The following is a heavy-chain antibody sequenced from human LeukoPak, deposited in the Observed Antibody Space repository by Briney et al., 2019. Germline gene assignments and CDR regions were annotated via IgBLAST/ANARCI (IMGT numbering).Heavy chain of an antibody. Sequence: PSETLSLTCAAYGGSFSGYYWSWIRQPPGKGLEWIGEINHSGSTNYNPSLKSRVTISVDTSKNQFSLKLSSVTAADTAVYYCASLHGGSSGRRFDYWGQGTLVTVSS. D-gene: IGHD3-10*01. CDR1: GGSFSGYY. J-gene: IGHJ4*02. CDR2: INHSGST. V-gene: IGHV4-34*01. CDR3: ASLHGGSSGRRFDY.